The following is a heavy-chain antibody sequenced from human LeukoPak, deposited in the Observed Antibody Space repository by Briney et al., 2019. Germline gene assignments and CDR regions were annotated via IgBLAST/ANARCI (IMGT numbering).Heavy chain of an antibody. CDR1: GGSFSGYY. Sequence: PSETLSLTCAVYGGSFSGYYWSWIRQPPGKGLEWIGEINHSGSTNYNPSLKSRVTISVDTSKNQFSLKLNSVTAADTAVYYCARGRYSYAFWGQGTLATVSS. V-gene: IGHV4-34*01. CDR2: INHSGST. J-gene: IGHJ4*02. CDR3: ARGRYSYAF. D-gene: IGHD5-18*01.